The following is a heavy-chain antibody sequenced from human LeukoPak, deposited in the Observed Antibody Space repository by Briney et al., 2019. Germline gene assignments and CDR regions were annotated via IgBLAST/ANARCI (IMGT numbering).Heavy chain of an antibody. CDR1: GYTFTGYY. J-gene: IGHJ5*02. V-gene: IGHV1-2*06. D-gene: IGHD6-13*01. Sequence: ASVRVSCKASGYTFTGYYMHWVRQAPGQGLEWMGRINPNSGGTNYAQKFQGRVTMTRDTSISTAYMELSRLRSDDTAVYYCARAWPLYSSSWYVNWFDPWGQGTLVTVSS. CDR3: ARAWPLYSSSWYVNWFDP. CDR2: INPNSGGT.